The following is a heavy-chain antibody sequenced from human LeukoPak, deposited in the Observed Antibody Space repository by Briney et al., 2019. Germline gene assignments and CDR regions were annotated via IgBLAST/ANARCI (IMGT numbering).Heavy chain of an antibody. CDR3: TTVGSSRYYYYFDY. J-gene: IGHJ4*02. CDR2: IKSKTDGATT. V-gene: IGHV3-15*01. CDR1: GFTFNHAW. D-gene: IGHD3-22*01. Sequence: GGSLRLSCAASGFTFNHAWMNWVRQAPGKGPEWVGRIKSKTDGATTEYAAPVKGRFTISRDDSKNTLYLQMNSLKTEETAVYYCTTVGSSRYYYYFDYWGQGSLVTVSS.